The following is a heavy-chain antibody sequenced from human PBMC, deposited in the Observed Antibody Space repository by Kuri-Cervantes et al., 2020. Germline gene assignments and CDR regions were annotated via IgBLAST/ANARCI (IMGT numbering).Heavy chain of an antibody. D-gene: IGHD4-17*01. V-gene: IGHV4-59*13. CDR2: IYYSGST. CDR1: GGSISSYY. J-gene: IGHJ4*02. Sequence: GSLRLSCTVSGGSISSYYWSWIRQPPGKGLEWIGYIYYSGSTNYNPSLKSRVTISVDTSKNQFSLKLSSVTAADTAAYYCARGDGDYGDYFVDYWGQGTLVTVSS. CDR3: ARGDGDYGDYFVDY.